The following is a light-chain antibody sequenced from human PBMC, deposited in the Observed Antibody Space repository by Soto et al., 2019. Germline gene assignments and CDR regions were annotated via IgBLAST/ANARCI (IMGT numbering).Light chain of an antibody. Sequence: QSALTQPTSVSGAPGQSITISCTGTSSYVGIYNYVSWYQQRPGKAPKRMIYEVSNRPSGISNRFSGSKSGSTASLTISGLQAEEADDYYCCTYRSISPIHYVLGTGSNLTV. CDR1: SSYVGIYNY. CDR3: CTYRSISPIHYV. CDR2: EVS. J-gene: IGLJ1*01. V-gene: IGLV2-14*01.